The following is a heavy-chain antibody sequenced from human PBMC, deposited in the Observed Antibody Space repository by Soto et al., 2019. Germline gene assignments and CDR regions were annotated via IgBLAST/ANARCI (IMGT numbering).Heavy chain of an antibody. CDR1: GFSLSTSGVG. Sequence: QITLKESGPTLVKPTQTLTLTCTFSGFSLSTSGVGVGWIRQPTGKALEWLALIYWDDDKRYSPSLKSRLTITKDTSKNQVVLTMTNMDPVDTATYYCAHVYGGYDNFDYWGQGTLVTVSS. CDR2: IYWDDDK. J-gene: IGHJ4*02. CDR3: AHVYGGYDNFDY. D-gene: IGHD5-12*01. V-gene: IGHV2-5*02.